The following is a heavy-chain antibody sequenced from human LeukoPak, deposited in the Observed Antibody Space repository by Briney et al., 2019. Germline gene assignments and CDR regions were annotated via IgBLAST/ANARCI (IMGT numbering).Heavy chain of an antibody. D-gene: IGHD3-10*01. CDR3: ARAVGSSYYYYYGMDV. J-gene: IGHJ6*02. CDR1: GGSISSGGYY. CDR2: IYYSGGT. Sequence: SETLSLTCTVSGGSISSGGYYWSWIRQHPGKGLEWIGYIYYSGGTYYNPSLKSRVTISVDTSKNQFSLKLSSVTAADTAVYYCARAVGSSYYYYYGMDVWGQGTTVTVSS. V-gene: IGHV4-31*03.